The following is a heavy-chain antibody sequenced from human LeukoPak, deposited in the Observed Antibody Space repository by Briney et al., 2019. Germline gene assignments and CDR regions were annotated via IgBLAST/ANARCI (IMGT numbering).Heavy chain of an antibody. D-gene: IGHD3-9*01. CDR1: GYTFTGYY. CDR2: INPNSGGT. V-gene: IGHV1-2*02. Sequence: GASVKVSCKASGYTFTGYYMHWVRQAPGQGLEWMGWINPNSGGTNYAQKFQGRVTMTRDTSISTAYMELSRLRSDDTAVYYCASGVLRYFLDYYYMDVWGKGTTVTISS. J-gene: IGHJ6*03. CDR3: ASGVLRYFLDYYYMDV.